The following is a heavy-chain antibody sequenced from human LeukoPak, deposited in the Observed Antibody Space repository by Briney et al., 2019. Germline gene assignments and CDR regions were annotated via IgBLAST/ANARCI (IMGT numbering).Heavy chain of an antibody. J-gene: IGHJ3*02. CDR1: GYTFTSYY. V-gene: IGHV1-46*01. CDR2: INPSGGST. Sequence: ASVKVSCKASGYTFTSYYMHWVRQAPGQGLGWMGIINPSGGSTSYAQKFQGRVTMTRDTSTSTVYMELSSLRSEDTADYYYARVAFHAFDIWGQGTMVTVSS. CDR3: ARVAFHAFDI.